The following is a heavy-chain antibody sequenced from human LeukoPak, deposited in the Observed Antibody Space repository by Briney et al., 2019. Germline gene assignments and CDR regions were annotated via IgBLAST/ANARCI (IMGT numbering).Heavy chain of an antibody. D-gene: IGHD2-2*01. V-gene: IGHV3-21*01. J-gene: IGHJ4*02. Sequence: GGSLRLSCAASGFTFSSYTMNWVRQAPGKGLEWVSSISSTSSYMYYADSVKGRFTISRDNAKNSLYLQMNSPRAEDTAVYYCARVGGCCDSTSNWYSDYWGQGALVTVSS. CDR2: ISSTSSYM. CDR3: ARVGGCCDSTSNWYSDY. CDR1: GFTFSSYT.